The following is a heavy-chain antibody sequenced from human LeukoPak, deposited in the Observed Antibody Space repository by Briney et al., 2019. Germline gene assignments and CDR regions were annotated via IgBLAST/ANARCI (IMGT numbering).Heavy chain of an antibody. CDR1: GYTFTSYG. J-gene: IGHJ3*02. V-gene: IGHV1-18*01. CDR3: ARDIAAAGNDAFDI. D-gene: IGHD6-13*01. Sequence: GASVKVSCKASGYTFTSYGISWVRQAPGQGLEWMGWISAYNGNTNYAQKLQGRVTMTTDTSTSTAYMELRSLRSDDTAVYYCARDIAAAGNDAFDIWGQGIMVTVSS. CDR2: ISAYNGNT.